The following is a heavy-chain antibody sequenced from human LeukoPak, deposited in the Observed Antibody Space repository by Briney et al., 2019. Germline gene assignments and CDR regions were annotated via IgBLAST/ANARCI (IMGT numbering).Heavy chain of an antibody. Sequence: GGSLRLSCAASGFTFSSYGMHWVRQAPGKGLEWVAFIRYDGSNKYYADSVKGRFTISRDNSKNTLYLQMNSLRAEDTAVYYCAKDIGDYYYYYMDVWGKGTTVTISS. V-gene: IGHV3-30*02. J-gene: IGHJ6*03. CDR3: AKDIGDYYYYYMDV. D-gene: IGHD3-10*01. CDR1: GFTFSSYG. CDR2: IRYDGSNK.